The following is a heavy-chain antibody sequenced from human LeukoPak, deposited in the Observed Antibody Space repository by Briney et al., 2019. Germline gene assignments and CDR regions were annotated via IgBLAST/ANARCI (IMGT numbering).Heavy chain of an antibody. CDR1: GGSISSYY. D-gene: IGHD5-18*01. J-gene: IGHJ4*02. CDR3: ARVSGYSYAEYYFDY. V-gene: IGHV4-4*07. Sequence: SETLSLTCTVSGGSISSYYWSWIRQPAGKGLEWIGRIYTSGSTNYNPSLKSRVTMSVDTSKNQFSLELSSVTAADTAVYYCARVSGYSYAEYYFDYWGQGTLVTVSS. CDR2: IYTSGST.